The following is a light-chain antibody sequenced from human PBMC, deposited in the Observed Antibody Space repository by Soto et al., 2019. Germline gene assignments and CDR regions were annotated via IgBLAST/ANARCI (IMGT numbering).Light chain of an antibody. CDR2: EVS. CDR3: SSYAGSNNLV. Sequence: QSVLTQPASVSGSPGQSITISCIGTNSDFGTHKFFSWYQHHPGKAPKLIIYEVSKRPSGVPDRFSGSKSGNTASLTVSGLQAEDEADYYCSSYAGSNNLVFGGGTKLTVL. J-gene: IGLJ3*02. CDR1: NSDFGTHKF. V-gene: IGLV2-8*01.